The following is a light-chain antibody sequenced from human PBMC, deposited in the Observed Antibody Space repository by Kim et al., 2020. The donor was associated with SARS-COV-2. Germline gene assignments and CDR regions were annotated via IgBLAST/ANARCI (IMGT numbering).Light chain of an antibody. V-gene: IGLV3-21*04. CDR3: QGWDSSSDHYV. Sequence: SYELTQPPSVSVAPGKTARITCGGNNIGSKSVHWYQQKPGQAPVLVIYYDSDRPSGIPERFSGSNSGNTATLTISRVEAGDEGDYYCQGWDSSSDHYVFG. CDR2: YDS. CDR1: NIGSKS. J-gene: IGLJ1*01.